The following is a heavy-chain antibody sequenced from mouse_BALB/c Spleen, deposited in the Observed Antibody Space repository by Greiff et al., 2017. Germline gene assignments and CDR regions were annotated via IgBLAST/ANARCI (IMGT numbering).Heavy chain of an antibody. CDR2: IYPGDGDT. CDR1: GYAFSSSW. CDR3: ARQYDWGDFDV. D-gene: IGHD2-14*01. Sequence: VQLQESGPELVKPGASVKISCKASGYAFSSSWMNWVKQRPGQGLEWIGRIYPGDGDTNYNGKFKGKATLTADKSSSTAYMQLSRLTSVDSAVYFCARQYDWGDFDVWGAGTTVTVSS. J-gene: IGHJ1*01. V-gene: IGHV1-82*01.